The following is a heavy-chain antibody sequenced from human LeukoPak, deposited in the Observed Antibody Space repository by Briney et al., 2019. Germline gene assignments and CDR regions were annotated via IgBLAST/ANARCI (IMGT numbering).Heavy chain of an antibody. CDR3: ATELSVGTSLHYVY. CDR2: IDANGANT. CDR1: GLTFIDYA. D-gene: IGHD3-16*01. Sequence: GGSLRLSCVASGLTFIDYAMSWVRQARGKGLEWVSTIDANGANTWYAGSVNGRFTISRDTSKNTLSLLINSLRADDTALYYCATELSVGTSLHYVYWGQGILVTVSS. J-gene: IGHJ4*02. V-gene: IGHV3-23*01.